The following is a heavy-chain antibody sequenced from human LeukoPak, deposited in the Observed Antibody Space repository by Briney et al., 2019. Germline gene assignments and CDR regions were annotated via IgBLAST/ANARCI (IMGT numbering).Heavy chain of an antibody. CDR2: ISDSGGST. Sequence: GGSLRLSCAASGFTFSSYAMSWVRQAPGKGLEWVSIISDSGGSTYYADSVKGRITISRDNSKDTLYLQMNSLRVEDTAVYYCAPSAFDYWGQGTLVTVSS. CDR1: GFTFSSYA. J-gene: IGHJ4*02. V-gene: IGHV3-23*01. CDR3: APSAFDY.